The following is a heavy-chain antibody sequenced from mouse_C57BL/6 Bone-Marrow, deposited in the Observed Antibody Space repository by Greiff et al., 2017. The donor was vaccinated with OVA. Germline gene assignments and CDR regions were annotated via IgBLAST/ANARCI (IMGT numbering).Heavy chain of an antibody. Sequence: QVQLQQSGAELVRPGASVKLSCKASGYTFTDYYINWVKQRPGQGLEWIARIYPGSGNTYYNEKFKGKATLTAEKSSSTAYMQLSSLTSEDSAVYCCARGRDYDWYVDVWGTGTTVTVSS. V-gene: IGHV1-76*01. CDR2: IYPGSGNT. J-gene: IGHJ1*03. CDR1: GYTFTDYY. CDR3: ARGRDYDWYVDV. D-gene: IGHD2-4*01.